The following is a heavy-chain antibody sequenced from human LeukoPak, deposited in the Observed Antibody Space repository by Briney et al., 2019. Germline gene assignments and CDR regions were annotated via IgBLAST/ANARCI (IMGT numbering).Heavy chain of an antibody. CDR3: VRVSQDDDYSDSPVQGPFDL. V-gene: IGHV3-21*06. CDR2: ISSGSSYI. J-gene: IGHJ3*01. Sequence: GGSLRLSCAASGFSFDTHSMNWVRQSPGKGLEWVSSISSGSSYIHYADAMKGRFTISRDNAKNSLYLQMNDLRTEDTAVYYCVRVSQDDDYSDSPVQGPFDLWGQGTMVTVS. D-gene: IGHD3-22*01. CDR1: GFSFDTHS.